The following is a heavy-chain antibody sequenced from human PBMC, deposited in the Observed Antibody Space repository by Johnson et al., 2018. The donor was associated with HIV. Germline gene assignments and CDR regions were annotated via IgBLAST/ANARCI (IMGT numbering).Heavy chain of an antibody. D-gene: IGHD1-1*01. J-gene: IGHJ3*02. V-gene: IGHV3-30*18. CDR1: GFTFSSYG. CDR2: TSNDGSNK. CDR3: AKEDPWRRAFDI. Sequence: QEQLVVSGGGVVQPGRSLRVSCAASGFTFSSYGMHWVRQAPGKGLEWVAVTSNDGSNKYYADSVKGRFTIYRDNFKDTRYLQMNGLRPDDTAVYYCAKEDPWRRAFDIWGQGTVVTVSS.